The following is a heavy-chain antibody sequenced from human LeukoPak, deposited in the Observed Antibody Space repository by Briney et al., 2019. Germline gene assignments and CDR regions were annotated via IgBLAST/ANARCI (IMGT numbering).Heavy chain of an antibody. Sequence: GASVKVSCKASGYTFTSYAMHWVRQAPGQRLEWMGWINAGNGNTKYSQKFQGRVTITRDTSASTAYMELSSLRSEDTAVYYCATGRITMVRGAIDDAFDIWGQGTMVTVSS. CDR1: GYTFTSYA. D-gene: IGHD3-10*01. CDR2: INAGNGNT. V-gene: IGHV1-3*01. J-gene: IGHJ3*02. CDR3: ATGRITMVRGAIDDAFDI.